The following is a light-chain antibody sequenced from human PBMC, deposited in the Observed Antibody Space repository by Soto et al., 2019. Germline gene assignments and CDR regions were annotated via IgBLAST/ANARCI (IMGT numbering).Light chain of an antibody. J-gene: IGKJ1*01. V-gene: IGKV3-20*01. CDR2: GAS. Sequence: IVLTQSPCTLSLSPEERAPLSCSGSQTFSSNSLAWYQHRPGQAPRLLIYGASIRATGIPDRFSGSGSGTDFTLTISRLEAEDFAVYYCQHYEKSSGTFGQGTKVDIK. CDR1: QTFSSNS. CDR3: QHYEKSSGT.